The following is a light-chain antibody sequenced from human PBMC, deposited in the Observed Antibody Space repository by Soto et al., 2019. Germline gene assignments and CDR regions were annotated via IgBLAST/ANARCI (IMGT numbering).Light chain of an antibody. Sequence: DIQMTQSPSTLSASVGDRVTITCRASQSISTWLAWYQQKPGKGPTLLIYKASRLESGVPSRFSGSGSGTEFALTISSLQPADFATYYCHQYNTYSWTFGQGTKVDIK. V-gene: IGKV1-5*03. J-gene: IGKJ1*01. CDR1: QSISTW. CDR3: HQYNTYSWT. CDR2: KAS.